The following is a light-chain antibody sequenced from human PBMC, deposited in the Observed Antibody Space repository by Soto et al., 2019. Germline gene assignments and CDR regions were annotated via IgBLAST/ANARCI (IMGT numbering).Light chain of an antibody. J-gene: IGKJ2*01. CDR1: QSVSSRF. V-gene: IGKV3-20*01. CDR3: QQYGTSPGYT. Sequence: EIVLTQSPGTLSLSPGERATLSCRASQSVSSRFLAWYQQKPGQAPRLLMYGASNRATGIPDRFSGSGSGTDFTLTISRLEPEDFAVYYCQQYGTSPGYTFGQGTELEIK. CDR2: GAS.